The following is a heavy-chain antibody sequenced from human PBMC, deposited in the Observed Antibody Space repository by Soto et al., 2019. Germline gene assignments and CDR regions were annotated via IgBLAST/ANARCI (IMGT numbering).Heavy chain of an antibody. CDR3: ASSLGRYYDFWSGYSPFGYSQTRWPPHDYYYGMDV. J-gene: IGHJ6*02. Sequence: SVKVSCKASGGTFSSYAISWVRQAPGQGLEWKGGIIPIFGTANYAQKFQGRVTITADESTSTAYMELSSLRSEDTAVYFCASSLGRYYDFWSGYSPFGYSQTRWPPHDYYYGMDVWGQGTTVTVSS. CDR2: IIPIFGTA. V-gene: IGHV1-69*13. CDR1: GGTFSSYA. D-gene: IGHD3-3*01.